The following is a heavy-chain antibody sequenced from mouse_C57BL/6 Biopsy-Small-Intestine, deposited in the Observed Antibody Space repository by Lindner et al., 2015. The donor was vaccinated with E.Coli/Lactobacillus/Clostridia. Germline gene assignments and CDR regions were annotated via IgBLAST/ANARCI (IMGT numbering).Heavy chain of an antibody. CDR3: AREGYSYTYATDI. V-gene: IGHV1-53*01. CDR1: GYTFTSYY. D-gene: IGHD3-3*01. J-gene: IGHJ3*01. Sequence: SVKVSCKASGYTFTSYYMQWVRQAPGQGLDWMGIINPSGGSTTYAQKFQGRVTMTRDTSTSTVYLELSSLRSEDTAVYYCAREGYSYTYATDIWGQGTMVTVSS. CDR2: INPSGGST.